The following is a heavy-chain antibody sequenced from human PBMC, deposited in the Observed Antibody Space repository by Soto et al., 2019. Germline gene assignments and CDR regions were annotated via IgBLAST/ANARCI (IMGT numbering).Heavy chain of an antibody. CDR3: AKNRGIIMIVES. Sequence: LRLSCAASGFSFGSYEMNWVRQAPGKGLEWVSAIGDGGDTTHYADSVKGRFTISRDNSKNTLYLQMDSLRAEDTAVYYCAKNRGIIMIVESWGQGTLVTVSS. CDR2: IGDGGDTT. D-gene: IGHD3-22*01. CDR1: GFSFGSYE. J-gene: IGHJ4*02. V-gene: IGHV3-23*01.